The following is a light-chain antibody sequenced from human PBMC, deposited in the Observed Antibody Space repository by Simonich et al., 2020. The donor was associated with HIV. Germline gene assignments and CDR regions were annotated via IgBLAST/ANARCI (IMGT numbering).Light chain of an antibody. Sequence: SYELTQPPSVSVSPGQTASITCSGDKLGDKYACWYQQKPGQSPVLVIYQDSKRPSGIPERFSGSNSGNTATLTISGTQAMDEADYYCRAWDSSTAGWVFGGGTKLTVL. CDR1: KLGDKY. J-gene: IGLJ3*02. V-gene: IGLV3-1*01. CDR3: RAWDSSTAGWV. CDR2: QDS.